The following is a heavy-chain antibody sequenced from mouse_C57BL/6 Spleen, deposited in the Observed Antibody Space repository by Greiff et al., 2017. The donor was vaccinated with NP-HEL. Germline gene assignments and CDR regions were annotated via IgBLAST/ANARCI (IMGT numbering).Heavy chain of an antibody. D-gene: IGHD2-3*01. CDR3: AAYCDGYYVAY. CDR1: GYTFTSYG. Sequence: QVQLQQSGAELARPGASVKLSCKASGYTFTSYGISWVKQRTGQGLEWIGEIYPRSGNTSYNERFKGKATLTADKSPSTEYMELRSLTSEDSAVYFCAAYCDGYYVAYWGQGTLVTVSA. V-gene: IGHV1-81*01. CDR2: IYPRSGNT. J-gene: IGHJ3*01.